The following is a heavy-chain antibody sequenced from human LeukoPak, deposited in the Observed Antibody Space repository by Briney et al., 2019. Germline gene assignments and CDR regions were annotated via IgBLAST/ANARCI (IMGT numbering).Heavy chain of an antibody. CDR3: ARGVTGTTSGWFDP. J-gene: IGHJ5*02. Sequence: GASVKFSCKASGYTFTSYDINWVRQATGQGLEWMGWMNPNSGNTGYAQKFQGRVTMTRNTSISTAYMELSSLRSEDTAVYYCARGVTGTTSGWFDPWGQGTLVTVSS. V-gene: IGHV1-8*01. D-gene: IGHD1-1*01. CDR1: GYTFTSYD. CDR2: MNPNSGNT.